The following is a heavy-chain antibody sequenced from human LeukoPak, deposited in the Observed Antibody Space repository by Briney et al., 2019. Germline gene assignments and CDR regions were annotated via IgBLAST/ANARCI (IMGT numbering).Heavy chain of an antibody. Sequence: GGSLRLSCAASGFTFRTYSMNWVRRAPGKGLEWVSYISSYSTIYYADSVKGRFTISRDNAKNSLYLQMNSLRDDDTAVYYCARDMAVAGTFWYFDLWGRGTLVTVSS. V-gene: IGHV3-48*02. J-gene: IGHJ2*01. CDR3: ARDMAVAGTFWYFDL. CDR1: GFTFRTYS. CDR2: ISSYSTI. D-gene: IGHD6-19*01.